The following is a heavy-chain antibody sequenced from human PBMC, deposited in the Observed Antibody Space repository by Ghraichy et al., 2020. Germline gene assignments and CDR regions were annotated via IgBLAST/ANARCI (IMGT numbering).Heavy chain of an antibody. J-gene: IGHJ4*02. CDR2: INQDGSEK. Sequence: GGSLRLSCAASGFTFSNYWMSWVRQAPGKGLEWVANINQDGSEKYYVDSVKGRFTISRDNAKKSLYLQMNSLRAEDTAVYHCVRDVVDAMMYYFDYWGQGTLVTVSS. D-gene: IGHD2-15*01. CDR3: VRDVVDAMMYYFDY. V-gene: IGHV3-7*01. CDR1: GFTFSNYW.